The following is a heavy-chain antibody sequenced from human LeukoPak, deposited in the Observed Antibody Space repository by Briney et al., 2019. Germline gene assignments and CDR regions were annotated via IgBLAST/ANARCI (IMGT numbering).Heavy chain of an antibody. Sequence: SETLSLTCTVSGGSISSGDYYWSWIRQPPGKGLEWIGYIYYSGSTYYNPSLESRVTISVDTSKNQFSLKLSSVTAADTAVYYCAGQMYYYDSSGYPSYYFDYWGQGTLVTVSS. CDR1: GGSISSGDYY. CDR3: AGQMYYYDSSGYPSYYFDY. D-gene: IGHD3-22*01. V-gene: IGHV4-30-4*01. CDR2: IYYSGST. J-gene: IGHJ4*02.